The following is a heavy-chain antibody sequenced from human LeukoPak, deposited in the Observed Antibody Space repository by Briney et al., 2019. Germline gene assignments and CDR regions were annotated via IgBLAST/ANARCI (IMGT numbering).Heavy chain of an antibody. D-gene: IGHD5-12*01. Sequence: GGSLRLSCAASGFTFRNYAMSWVRQAPGKGLEWVSTISVGGDRTLYADSVKGRFTISRDNSKDMLYLQMNSLRVDDTAVYYCARDPNSGYDMVWYLDLWGRGTLVTVSS. CDR1: GFTFRNYA. V-gene: IGHV3-23*01. J-gene: IGHJ2*01. CDR2: ISVGGDRT. CDR3: ARDPNSGYDMVWYLDL.